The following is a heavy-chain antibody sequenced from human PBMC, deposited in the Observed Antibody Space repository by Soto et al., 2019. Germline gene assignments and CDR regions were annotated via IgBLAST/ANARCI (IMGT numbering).Heavy chain of an antibody. CDR1: GGTFSSYT. CDR3: ARSLRGLLWLGAADY. CDR2: IIPILGIA. Sequence: QVQLVQSGAEVKKPGSSVKVSCKASGGTFSSYTISWVRQAPGQGLEWMGRIIPILGIANYAQKFQGRVTITADKPTRTVYMELSSLRSEDTAVYYCARSLRGLLWLGAADYGGQGTLVTVSS. D-gene: IGHD3-10*01. J-gene: IGHJ4*02. V-gene: IGHV1-69*02.